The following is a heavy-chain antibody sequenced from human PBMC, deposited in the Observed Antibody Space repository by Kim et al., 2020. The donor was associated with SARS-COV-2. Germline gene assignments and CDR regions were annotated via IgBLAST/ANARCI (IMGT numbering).Heavy chain of an antibody. CDR3: VPFIAAAGTHFDY. Sequence: GGSLRLSCAASGFTFGDYGMSWVRQAPGKGLEWVSGINWNGGSTGYADSVKGRFTISRDNAKNSLYLQMNSLRAEDTALYYCVPFIAAAGTHFDYWGQGTLVTVSS. J-gene: IGHJ4*02. CDR1: GFTFGDYG. V-gene: IGHV3-20*04. CDR2: INWNGGST. D-gene: IGHD6-13*01.